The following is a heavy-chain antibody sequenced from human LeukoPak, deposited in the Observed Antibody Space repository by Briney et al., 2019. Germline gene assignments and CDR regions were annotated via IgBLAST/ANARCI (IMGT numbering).Heavy chain of an antibody. J-gene: IGHJ6*03. CDR3: ARVGGYHYYMDV. CDR2: IYTSGST. V-gene: IGHV4-61*02. CDR1: GGSISSSGYY. D-gene: IGHD2-15*01. Sequence: SQTLSLTCTVSGGSISSSGYYWSWIRQPPGKGLEWIGRIYTSGSTNYNSSLKSRVTMSVDTSKKQFSLKLSSVTAADTAVYYCARVGGYHYYMDVWGKGTTVTVSS.